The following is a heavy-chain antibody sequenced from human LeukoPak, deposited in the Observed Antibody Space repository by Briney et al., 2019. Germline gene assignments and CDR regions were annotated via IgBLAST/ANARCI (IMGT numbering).Heavy chain of an antibody. V-gene: IGHV3-72*01. CDR2: ARKRANGHTT. D-gene: IGHD2-2*01. CDR3: ARGEVGYCSRTTCYGFDY. J-gene: IGHJ4*02. CDR1: GFTFSNHY. Sequence: GGSLRLSCVASGFTFSNHYMGWVRQAPGKGLEWVGHARKRANGHTTEYAASVKGRFTISRDDSQNSLYLQMNSLKTEDTAVYYCARGEVGYCSRTTCYGFDYWGQGTLVSVSS.